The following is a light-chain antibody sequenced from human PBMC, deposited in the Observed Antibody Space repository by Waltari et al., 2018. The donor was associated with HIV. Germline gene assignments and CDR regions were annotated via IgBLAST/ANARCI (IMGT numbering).Light chain of an antibody. CDR3: SSYTDSDTLL. Sequence: QSALTQPASVSGSPGQSITISCTGHISDIGIYDLVPWYQKYPGKAPQLIMYDVNTRPSGISNRFSGSKSGNTAYLTISALQGDDEADYYCSSYTDSDTLLFGGGTKLTVL. J-gene: IGLJ2*01. CDR2: DVN. CDR1: ISDIGIYDL. V-gene: IGLV2-14*01.